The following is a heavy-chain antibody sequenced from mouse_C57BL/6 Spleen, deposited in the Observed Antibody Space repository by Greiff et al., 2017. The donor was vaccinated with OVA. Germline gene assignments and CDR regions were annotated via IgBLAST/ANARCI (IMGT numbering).Heavy chain of an antibody. J-gene: IGHJ2*01. Sequence: VQLQQSGPGLVKPSQSLSLTCSVTGYSITSGYYWNWIRQFPGNKLEWMGYISYDGSNNYNPSLKNRISITRDTSKNQFFLKLNSVTTEDTATYYCARAHYYGSRLYYFDYWGQGTTLTVSS. CDR2: ISYDGSN. CDR1: GYSITSGYY. D-gene: IGHD1-1*01. V-gene: IGHV3-6*01. CDR3: ARAHYYGSRLYYFDY.